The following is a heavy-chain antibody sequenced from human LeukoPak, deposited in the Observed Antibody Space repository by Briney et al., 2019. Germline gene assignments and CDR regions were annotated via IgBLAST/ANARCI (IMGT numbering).Heavy chain of an antibody. J-gene: IGHJ4*02. CDR2: IKQDGSEK. CDR3: VRVEDWGAAGNRMDY. V-gene: IGHV3-7*01. CDR1: GFTFSSYW. D-gene: IGHD6-13*01. Sequence: PGGSLRLSCAASGFTFSSYWMSWVRQAPGKGLEWVANIKQDGSEKYYVESVKGRFTISRDNAKNSLYLQMNSLRAEDTAVYSCVRVEDWGAAGNRMDYWGQGTLVTVSS.